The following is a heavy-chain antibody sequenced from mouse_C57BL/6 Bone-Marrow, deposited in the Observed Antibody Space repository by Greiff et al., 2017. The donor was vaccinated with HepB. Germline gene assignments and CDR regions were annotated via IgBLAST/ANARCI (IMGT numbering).Heavy chain of an antibody. CDR3: SSHYYGSSYGYAMDY. CDR2: IDPANGNT. D-gene: IGHD1-1*01. Sequence: VQLQQSVAELVRPGASVKLSCTASGFNIKNTYMHWVKQRPEQGLEWIGRIDPANGNTKYDPKFQGKATITADTSSNTAYLQLSSLTSEDTAIYYCSSHYYGSSYGYAMDYWGQGTSVTVSS. J-gene: IGHJ4*01. V-gene: IGHV14-3*01. CDR1: GFNIKNTY.